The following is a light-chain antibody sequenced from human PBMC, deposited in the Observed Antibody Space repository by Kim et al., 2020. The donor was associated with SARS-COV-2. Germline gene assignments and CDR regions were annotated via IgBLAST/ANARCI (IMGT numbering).Light chain of an antibody. CDR1: QNIGNK. J-gene: IGKJ5*01. CDR2: GAS. V-gene: IGKV3D-15*01. Sequence: FPGERATLSCRASQNIGNKLAWYQQKPGQAPRLLLYGASSRASDIPARFSGSGSGTDFTLTISSLQSEDFVVYYCQQYSAWPPITFGQGTRLEIK. CDR3: QQYSAWPPIT.